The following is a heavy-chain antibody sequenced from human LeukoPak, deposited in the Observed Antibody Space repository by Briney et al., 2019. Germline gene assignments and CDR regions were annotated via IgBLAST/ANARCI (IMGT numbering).Heavy chain of an antibody. Sequence: SVKVSCKASGGTFSSYAISWVRQAPGQGLEWMGRIIPILGIADYAQKFQGRVTITADKSTSTAYMELSSLGSEDTAVYYCARVPPGDYDSSGYLDYWGQGTLVTVSS. V-gene: IGHV1-69*04. D-gene: IGHD3-22*01. CDR2: IIPILGIA. J-gene: IGHJ4*02. CDR1: GGTFSSYA. CDR3: ARVPPGDYDSSGYLDY.